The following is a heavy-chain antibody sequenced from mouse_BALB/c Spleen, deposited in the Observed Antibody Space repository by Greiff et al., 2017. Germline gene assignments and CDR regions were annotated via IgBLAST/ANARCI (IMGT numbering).Heavy chain of an antibody. CDR1: GYTFTDYN. CDR2: IYPYNGGT. D-gene: IGHD2-4*01. J-gene: IGHJ2*01. CDR3: ARLYDYEGY. V-gene: IGHV1S29*02. Sequence: EVHLVESGPELVKPGASVKISCKASGYTFTDYNMHWVKQSHGKSLEWIGYIYPYNGGTGYNQKFKSKATLTVDNSSSTAYMELRSLTSEDSAVYYCARLYDYEGYWGQGTTLTVSS.